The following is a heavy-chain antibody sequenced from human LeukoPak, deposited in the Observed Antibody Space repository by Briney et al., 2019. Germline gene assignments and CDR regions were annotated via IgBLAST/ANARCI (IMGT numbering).Heavy chain of an antibody. CDR3: ASGGGWVFFN. V-gene: IGHV3-7*01. D-gene: IGHD6-19*01. CDR1: GFPFSSHW. Sequence: PGGSLRLFRAASGFPFSSHWLSWFRQSPGKGLEWVAHISHDGSEKHYVDSVKGRFTISRDNARNSQFLQMNSLRVDDTAVYYCASGGGWVFFNWGQGTLVTVSS. CDR2: ISHDGSEK. J-gene: IGHJ4*02.